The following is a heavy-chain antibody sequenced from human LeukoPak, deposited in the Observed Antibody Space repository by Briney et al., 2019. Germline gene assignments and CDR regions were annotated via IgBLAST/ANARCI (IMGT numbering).Heavy chain of an antibody. D-gene: IGHD6-19*01. V-gene: IGHV3-48*03. J-gene: IGHJ5*02. CDR3: AREAVAGTAP. Sequence: GGSLRLSCAASGFTFSSYEMNWVRQAPGKGREWVSYISSSGSTIYYADSVKGRFTISRDNAKNSLYLQMNSLRAEDTAVYYCAREAVAGTAPWGQGTLVTVSS. CDR1: GFTFSSYE. CDR2: ISSSGSTI.